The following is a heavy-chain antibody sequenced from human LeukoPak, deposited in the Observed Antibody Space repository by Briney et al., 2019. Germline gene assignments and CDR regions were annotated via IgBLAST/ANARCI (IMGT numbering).Heavy chain of an antibody. Sequence: SKTLSLTCTVSGGSISSYYWSWIRQPPGKGLEWIGYIYYSGSTNYNPSLKSRVTISVDTSKNQFSLKLSSVTAADTAVYYCAREGGGNFGYWGQGTLVTVSS. CDR3: AREGGGNFGY. D-gene: IGHD3-16*01. CDR1: GGSISSYY. V-gene: IGHV4-59*01. CDR2: IYYSGST. J-gene: IGHJ4*02.